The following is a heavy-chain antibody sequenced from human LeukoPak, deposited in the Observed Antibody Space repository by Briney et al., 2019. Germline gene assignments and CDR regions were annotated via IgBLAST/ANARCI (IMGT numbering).Heavy chain of an antibody. CDR1: GFTFDDYA. J-gene: IGHJ4*02. CDR3: ARRGYHDSSGYDY. CDR2: ISWNSFTI. V-gene: IGHV3-9*01. D-gene: IGHD3-22*01. Sequence: PGRSLRLSCAASGFTFDDYAMHWVRQAPGKGLEWVSGISWNSFTIGYADSVKGRFTISRDNAKNSLYLQMNSLRVEDTAIYYCARRGYHDSSGYDYWGQGTLVTVSS.